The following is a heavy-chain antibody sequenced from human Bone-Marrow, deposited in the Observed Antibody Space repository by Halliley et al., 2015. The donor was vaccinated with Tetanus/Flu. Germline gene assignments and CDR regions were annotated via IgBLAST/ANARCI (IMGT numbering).Heavy chain of an antibody. CDR2: ISTSGRII. CDR3: ARVMGRGGGGTMAEYFQH. CDR1: GFTFSDYD. J-gene: IGHJ1*01. D-gene: IGHD3-16*01. V-gene: IGHV3-11*01. Sequence: AASGFTFSDYDMSWIRQAPGKGLEWVSYISTSGRIIKNADSVKGRFTNSRDNAKNSLYLQMNSLRAEDTAVYYCARVMGRGGGGTMAEYFQHWGQGTLVTVSS.